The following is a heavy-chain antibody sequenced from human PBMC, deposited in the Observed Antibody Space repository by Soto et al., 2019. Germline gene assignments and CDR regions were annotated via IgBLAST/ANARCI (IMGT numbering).Heavy chain of an antibody. J-gene: IGHJ6*02. CDR3: ARGSGVDV. V-gene: IGHV3-7*01. CDR2: IKQDGSEK. CDR1: GFTFSSYS. Sequence: EVQLVESGGGLVQPGGSLRLSCAASGFTFSSYSMSWVRQAPGKGLEWVANIKQDGSEKYYVDSVKGRFTISRDNAKNSLYLQMNSLRAEDTAVYYCARGSGVDVWGQGTTVTVSS.